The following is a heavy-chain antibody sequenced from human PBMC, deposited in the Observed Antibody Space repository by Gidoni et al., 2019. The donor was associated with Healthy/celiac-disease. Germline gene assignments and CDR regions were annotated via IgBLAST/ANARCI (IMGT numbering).Heavy chain of an antibody. CDR3: AKGGQLAPWYYYGMDV. D-gene: IGHD6-6*01. Sequence: EVQLVESGGGLVQPGRSLRLSCAASGFTFDDYAMHWVRQAPGKGLEWVSGISWNSGSIGYADSVKGRFTISRDNAKNSLYLQMNSLRAEDTALYYCAKGGQLAPWYYYGMDVWGQGTTVTVSS. CDR2: ISWNSGSI. J-gene: IGHJ6*02. CDR1: GFTFDDYA. V-gene: IGHV3-9*01.